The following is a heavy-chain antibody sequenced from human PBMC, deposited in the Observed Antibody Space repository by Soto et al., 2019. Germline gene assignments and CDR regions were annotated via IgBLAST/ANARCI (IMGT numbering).Heavy chain of an antibody. V-gene: IGHV1-18*01. J-gene: IGHJ4*02. CDR2: ISAYNGNT. CDR3: ARALNRIWFGELRYYFDD. D-gene: IGHD3-10*01. Sequence: GASVKVSCKASGYTFTSYGISWVRQAPGQGLEWMGWISAYNGNTNYAQKLQGRVTMTTDTSTSTAYMELRSLRSDDTAVYYCARALNRIWFGELRYYFDDWGQGTLVTVSS. CDR1: GYTFTSYG.